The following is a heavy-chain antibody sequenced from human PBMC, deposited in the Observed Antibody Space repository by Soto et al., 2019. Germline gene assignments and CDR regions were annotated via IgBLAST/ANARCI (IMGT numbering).Heavy chain of an antibody. J-gene: IGHJ4*02. CDR1: GFTFRSYA. CDR3: AKSQRPQWLLTNYFDS. V-gene: IGHV3-23*01. D-gene: IGHD5-12*01. CDR2: ITGTGTSA. Sequence: GGSLRLSCAASGFTFRSYAISWVRQAPGKGLEWVATITGTGTSAYFADSVKGRFTISRDNSRNTLYLQLNSLRAEDTAVYYCAKSQRPQWLLTNYFDSWGQGALVTVSS.